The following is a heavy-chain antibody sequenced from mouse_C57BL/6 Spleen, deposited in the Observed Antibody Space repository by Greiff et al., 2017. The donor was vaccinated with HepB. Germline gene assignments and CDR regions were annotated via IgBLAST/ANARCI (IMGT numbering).Heavy chain of an antibody. CDR3: AREGKLRYFDV. D-gene: IGHD2-1*01. CDR1: GYAFSSSW. J-gene: IGHJ1*03. V-gene: IGHV1-82*01. Sequence: QVQLKQSGPELVKPGASVKISCKASGYAFSSSWMNWVKQRPGKGLEWIGRIYPGDGDTNYNGKFKGKATLTADKSSSTAYMQLSSLTSEDSAVYFCAREGKLRYFDVWGTGTTVTVSS. CDR2: IYPGDGDT.